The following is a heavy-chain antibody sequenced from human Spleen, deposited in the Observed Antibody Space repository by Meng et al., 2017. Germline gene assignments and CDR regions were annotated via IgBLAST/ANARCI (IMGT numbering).Heavy chain of an antibody. J-gene: IGHJ3*02. CDR1: GYSITGSYN. Sequence: ETLSLTCAVSGYSITGSYNWGWIRQSPGKGLEWIGRIHPSGNTNYNPSLKSRVTISVDTSKNQFSLKLSSVTAADTAVYYCASLYNYDSSGYIWGQGTVVTVSS. V-gene: IGHV4-38-2*01. D-gene: IGHD3-22*01. CDR3: ASLYNYDSSGYI. CDR2: IHPSGNT.